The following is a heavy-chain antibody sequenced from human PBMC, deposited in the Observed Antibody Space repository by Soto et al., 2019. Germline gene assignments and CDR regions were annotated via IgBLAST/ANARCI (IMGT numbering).Heavy chain of an antibody. D-gene: IGHD5-18*01. J-gene: IGHJ4*02. CDR1: GFTVSSNY. Sequence: EVQLVESGGGLIQPGGSLRLSCAASGFTVSSNYMSWVRQAPGKGLEWVSVIYSGGSTYYADSVKGRFTISRDNSKNTLYLQMNSLRAEDTAVYYCARDPTDTAMVTGGIYWGQGTLVTVSS. CDR3: ARDPTDTAMVTGGIY. V-gene: IGHV3-53*01. CDR2: IYSGGST.